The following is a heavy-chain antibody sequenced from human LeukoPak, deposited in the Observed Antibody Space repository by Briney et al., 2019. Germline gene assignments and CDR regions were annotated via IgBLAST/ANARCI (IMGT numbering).Heavy chain of an antibody. Sequence: ASVKVSCKASGYTFTGYYMHWVRQAPGQGLEWMGWINPNSGGTNYAQKFQGRVTMTRDTSISTAYMELSRLRSDDTAVYYCAREDDGSGSNYFDYWGQGTLVTVSS. J-gene: IGHJ4*02. V-gene: IGHV1-2*02. CDR2: INPNSGGT. D-gene: IGHD3-10*01. CDR1: GYTFTGYY. CDR3: AREDDGSGSNYFDY.